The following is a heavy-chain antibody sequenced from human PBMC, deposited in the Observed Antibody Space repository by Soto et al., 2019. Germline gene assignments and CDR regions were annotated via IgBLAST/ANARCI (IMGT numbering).Heavy chain of an antibody. D-gene: IGHD3-3*01. CDR3: ARDRYSYYDFWSGSLPYYYYGMDV. CDR1: GITLSSYW. CDR2: IKQDGSEK. Sequence: HPVRSLRLSCAASGITLSSYWMSWVRQAPGNGLEWVANIKQDGSEKYSVDSVKGRFTSARDNAKNSLYLQMNSLSAEDTAVYYCARDRYSYYDFWSGSLPYYYYGMDVWGQGTTVTVS. V-gene: IGHV3-7*01. J-gene: IGHJ6*02.